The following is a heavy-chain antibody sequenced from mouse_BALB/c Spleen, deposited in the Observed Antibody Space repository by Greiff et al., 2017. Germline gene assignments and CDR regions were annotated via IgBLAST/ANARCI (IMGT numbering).Heavy chain of an antibody. V-gene: IGHV3-8*02. Sequence: EVKLMESGPSLVKPSQTLSLTCSVTGDSITSGYWNWIRKFPGNKLEYMGYISYSGSTYYNPSLKSRISITRDTSKNQYYLQLNSVTTEDTATYYCARGDYGNSDYYAMDYWGQGTSVTVSS. J-gene: IGHJ4*01. CDR3: ARGDYGNSDYYAMDY. CDR1: GDSITSGY. D-gene: IGHD2-1*01. CDR2: ISYSGST.